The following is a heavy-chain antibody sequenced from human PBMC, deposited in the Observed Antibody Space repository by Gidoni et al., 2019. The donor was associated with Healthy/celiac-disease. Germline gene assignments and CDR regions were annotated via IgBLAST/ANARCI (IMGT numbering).Heavy chain of an antibody. J-gene: IGHJ4*02. CDR2: ISYDGSNK. CDR1: GFTFSSYA. Sequence: QVQLVESGGGVVQPGRSLRLSCAASGFTFSSYAMHWVRQAPGKGLEWVAVISYDGSNKYYADSVKGRFTISRDNSKNTLYLQMNSLRAEDTAVYYCARDPTVVRARFDYWGQGTLVTVSS. V-gene: IGHV3-30*01. D-gene: IGHD3-10*01. CDR3: ARDPTVVRARFDY.